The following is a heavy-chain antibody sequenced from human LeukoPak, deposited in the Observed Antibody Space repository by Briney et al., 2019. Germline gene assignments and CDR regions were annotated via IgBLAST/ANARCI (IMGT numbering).Heavy chain of an antibody. CDR2: ISWNSGGI. V-gene: IGHV3-9*01. Sequence: GGSLRLSCAASGFTFDDYAMHWVRQAPGKGLEWVSGISWNSGGIGYADSVKGRFTISRDNAKNSLYLQMNSLRAEDTALYYCAKVSLRYYYYGMDVWGQGTTVTVSS. CDR3: AKVSLRYYYYGMDV. J-gene: IGHJ6*02. CDR1: GFTFDDYA.